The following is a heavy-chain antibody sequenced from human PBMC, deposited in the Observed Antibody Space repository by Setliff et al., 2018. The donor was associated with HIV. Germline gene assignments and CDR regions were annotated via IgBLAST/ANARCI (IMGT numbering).Heavy chain of an antibody. CDR2: ISPNFGHT. D-gene: IGHD3-3*01. V-gene: IGHV1-18*01. CDR3: ARVGVDSQEYFQH. CDR1: GYTFTTYG. J-gene: IGHJ1*01. Sequence: ASVKVSCKASGYTFTTYGISWVRQAPGHGLEWMGWISPNFGHTNYAQNFLGRVTMTIDTSTSRAYMELRSLRSDDTAMYYCARVGVDSQEYFQHWGQGTLVTVSS.